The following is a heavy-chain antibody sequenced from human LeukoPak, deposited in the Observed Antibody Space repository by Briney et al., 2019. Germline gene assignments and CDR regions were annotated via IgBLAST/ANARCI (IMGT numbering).Heavy chain of an antibody. CDR3: ARDPVGATDY. V-gene: IGHV4-4*07. CDR2: IYTSGST. D-gene: IGHD1-26*01. Sequence: SETLSLTCSVSGASISPYYWVWIRQPPGKGLEWIGRIYTSGSTNYNPSLKSRVTMSVDTSKNQFSLKLSSVTAADTAVYYCARDPVGATDYWGQGTLVTVSS. J-gene: IGHJ4*02. CDR1: GASISPYY.